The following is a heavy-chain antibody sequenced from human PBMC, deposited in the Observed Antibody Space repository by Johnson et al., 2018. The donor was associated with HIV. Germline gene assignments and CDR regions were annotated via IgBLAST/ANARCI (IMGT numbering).Heavy chain of an antibody. D-gene: IGHD6-19*01. CDR2: IWYDGSNK. V-gene: IGHV3-30*04. Sequence: QMQLVESGGGVVQPGRSLRLSCAASGFTFSSYAMHWVRQAPGKGLEWVAVIWYDGSNKYYADSVKGRFTISRDNSKNTLYLQMNSLRAEDTAVYYCARDNGAVAGPEGAFDIWGQGTMVTVSS. CDR3: ARDNGAVAGPEGAFDI. J-gene: IGHJ3*02. CDR1: GFTFSSYA.